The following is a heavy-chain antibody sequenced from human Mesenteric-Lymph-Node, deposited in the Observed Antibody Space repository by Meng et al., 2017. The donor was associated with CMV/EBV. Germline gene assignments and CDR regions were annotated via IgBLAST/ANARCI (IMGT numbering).Heavy chain of an antibody. CDR2: ISYDGTNK. J-gene: IGHJ4*02. Sequence: GEFLKISCAASEFPFSSYALYWVRQSPGKGLEWVALISYDGTNKYYADSVKGRFTISRDNSKNTLYLQMNSLRTEDTAVYYCARDHSMGGGRYFDYWGQGTLVTVSS. CDR3: ARDHSMGGGRYFDY. CDR1: EFPFSSYA. D-gene: IGHD1-26*01. V-gene: IGHV3-30*04.